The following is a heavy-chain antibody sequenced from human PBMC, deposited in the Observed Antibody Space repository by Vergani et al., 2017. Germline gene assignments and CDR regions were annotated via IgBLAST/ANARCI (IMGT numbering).Heavy chain of an antibody. D-gene: IGHD3-10*01. CDR3: ANEGSANRIRGWLDH. Sequence: QVRLVESGGGVVQPGGSLRLSCVASGFSVSNSGMHCVRQTPGKGLEWVAFIQYDGSDIFYADFVEGRFTISRDNSKSSLYLQMRSLRFDDTAVYYCANEGSANRIRGWLDHWGQGALVTVSS. CDR1: GFSVSNSG. V-gene: IGHV3-30*02. CDR2: IQYDGSDI. J-gene: IGHJ4*02.